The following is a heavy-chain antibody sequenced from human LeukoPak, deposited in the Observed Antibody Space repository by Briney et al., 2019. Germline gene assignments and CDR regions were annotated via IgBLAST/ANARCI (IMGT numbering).Heavy chain of an antibody. J-gene: IGHJ4*02. CDR3: AREPLCPL. CDR1: GFTFSSYG. CDR2: IWYDGSNK. V-gene: IGHV3-33*01. Sequence: GGSLRLSCAASGFTFSSYGMHWVRQAPGKGLEWVAVIWYDGSNKYYADSVKGRFTISRDNANNSLYLQMNSLRAEDTAIYYCAREPLCPLWGQGTLVTVSS. D-gene: IGHD5/OR15-5a*01.